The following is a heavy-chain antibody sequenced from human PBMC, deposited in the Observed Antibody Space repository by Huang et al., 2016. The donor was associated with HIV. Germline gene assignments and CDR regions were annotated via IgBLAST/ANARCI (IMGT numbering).Heavy chain of an antibody. CDR3: ARTTVVTPFPEYFQH. Sequence: QLQLQESGSGLVKPSQTLSLTCAVSGDSISSGGYSWSWIRQPPGKGLEWIGYIYHRWSNPYNPSLKSRVTISIDRSKNQFSLKLNSVTAADTAVYYCARTTVVTPFPEYFQHWGQGTLVTVSS. CDR1: GDSISSGGYS. J-gene: IGHJ1*01. CDR2: IYHRWSN. V-gene: IGHV4-30-2*01. D-gene: IGHD4-17*01.